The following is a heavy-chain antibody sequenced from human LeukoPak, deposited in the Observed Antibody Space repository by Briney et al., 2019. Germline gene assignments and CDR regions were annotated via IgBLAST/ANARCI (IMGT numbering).Heavy chain of an antibody. D-gene: IGHD3-3*01. Sequence: SETPSLNCAVSGYSISSGYYWGWIRQPPGKGLEWIGGIYHSGSTYYNPSLKSRVTISVDTSKNQFSLKLSSVTAADTAVYYCARHGGNDFWSGDNWFDPWGQGTLVTVSS. CDR3: ARHGGNDFWSGDNWFDP. CDR2: IYHSGST. V-gene: IGHV4-38-2*01. J-gene: IGHJ5*02. CDR1: GYSISSGYY.